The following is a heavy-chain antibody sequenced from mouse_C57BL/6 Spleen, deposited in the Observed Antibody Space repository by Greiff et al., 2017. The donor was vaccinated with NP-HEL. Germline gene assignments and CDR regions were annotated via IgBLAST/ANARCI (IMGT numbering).Heavy chain of an antibody. D-gene: IGHD2-1*01. CDR1: GYTFTSYW. J-gene: IGHJ4*01. Sequence: VQLQQSGAELVKPGASVKLSCKASGYTFTSYWMHWVKQRPGQGLEWIGMIHPNSGSTNYNEKFKSKATLTVDKSSSTAYMQLSSLTSEDSAVYYCAGNPYYAMDYWGQRTSVTVSS. CDR2: IHPNSGST. CDR3: AGNPYYAMDY. V-gene: IGHV1-64*01.